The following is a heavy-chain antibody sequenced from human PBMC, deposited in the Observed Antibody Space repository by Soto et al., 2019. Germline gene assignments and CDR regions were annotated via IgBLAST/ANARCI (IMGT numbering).Heavy chain of an antibody. V-gene: IGHV1-69*12. D-gene: IGHD2-2*01. CDR1: GGTFSSYA. Sequence: QVQLVQSGAEVKKPGSSVKVSCKASGGTFSSYAISWVRQAPGQGLEWMGGIIPIFGTANYAQKFQGRVTITADESTSTAYMELSSLRSEDTAVYYCARVVPAAMFYYYYYGMDVWGQGTTVTVSS. CDR2: IIPIFGTA. CDR3: ARVVPAAMFYYYYYGMDV. J-gene: IGHJ6*02.